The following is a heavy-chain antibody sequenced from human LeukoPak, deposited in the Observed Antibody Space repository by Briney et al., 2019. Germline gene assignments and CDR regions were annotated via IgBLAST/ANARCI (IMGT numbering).Heavy chain of an antibody. J-gene: IGHJ4*02. D-gene: IGHD3-9*01. CDR3: ANSDVRYFDWLFFDY. V-gene: IGHV3-23*01. Sequence: GGSLRLSCAASGFTFSSYAMSWVRQAPGKGLEWVSAISGSGGSTYYADSVKGRFTISRDNSKNTLYLQMNSLRAEDTAVYYCANSDVRYFDWLFFDYWGQGTLVTVSS. CDR1: GFTFSSYA. CDR2: ISGSGGST.